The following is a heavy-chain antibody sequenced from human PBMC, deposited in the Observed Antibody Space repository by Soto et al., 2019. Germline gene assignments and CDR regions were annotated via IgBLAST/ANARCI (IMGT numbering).Heavy chain of an antibody. J-gene: IGHJ5*02. V-gene: IGHV1-69*01. Sequence: QVQLVQSGAEVKKPGPSVRVSCKASGAAVNTITINWVRQAPGQGLEWMGGFVPVFGSATYAQKFQGRVAMTAGASTSTSCIEVSRWNSEDTALYVCDREDDTTSSYSWFDPWGQGTLVTVSS. CDR2: FVPVFGSA. CDR1: GAAVNTIT. CDR3: DREDDTTSSYSWFDP. D-gene: IGHD3-22*01.